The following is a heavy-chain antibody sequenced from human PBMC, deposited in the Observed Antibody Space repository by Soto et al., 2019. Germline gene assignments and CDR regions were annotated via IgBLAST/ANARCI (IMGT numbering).Heavy chain of an antibody. D-gene: IGHD6-13*01. CDR3: ARVLPGIAAAYDAFAV. J-gene: IGHJ3*01. V-gene: IGHV4-61*01. Sequence: QVQLQESGPGLVKPPETLSLTCTVSGDSVISATYYWSWILQPPGKGLEWIGYIYYDGGTTSNSSLKGRVTMPTDTSRSQLYRQLTSATPADTAVYYCARVLPGIAAAYDAFAVWGQGTMVTVSS. CDR2: IYYDGGT. CDR1: GDSVISATYY.